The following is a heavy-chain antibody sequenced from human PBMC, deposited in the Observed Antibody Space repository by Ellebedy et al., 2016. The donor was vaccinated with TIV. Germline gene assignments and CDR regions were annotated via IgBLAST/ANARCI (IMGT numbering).Heavy chain of an antibody. J-gene: IGHJ4*02. CDR1: GFAFSNHW. CDR3: ARGGGVGSGDCWAFDY. Sequence: PGGSLRLSCAASGFAFSNHWMHWVRQAPGKGLEWVSRINNDGSSTIYADSVKGRFTISRDNAENTLYLQMHSLRAEDTAVYYCARGGGVGSGDCWAFDYWGQGTLVTVSS. CDR2: INNDGSST. V-gene: IGHV3-74*01. D-gene: IGHD2-21*02.